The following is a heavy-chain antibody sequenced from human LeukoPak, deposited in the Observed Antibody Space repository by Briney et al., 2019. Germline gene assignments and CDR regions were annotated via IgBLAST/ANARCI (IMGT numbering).Heavy chain of an antibody. CDR3: ARGYSLYDSSGYEEGGDY. V-gene: IGHV3-74*01. J-gene: IGHJ4*02. D-gene: IGHD3-22*01. Sequence: PGGSLRLSCAASGYTFSSYAMSWVRQAPGKGLVWVSRINSDGSSTSYADSVKGRFTISRDNAKNTLYLQMNSLRAEDTAVYYCARGYSLYDSSGYEEGGDYWGQGTLVTVSS. CDR1: GYTFSSYA. CDR2: INSDGSST.